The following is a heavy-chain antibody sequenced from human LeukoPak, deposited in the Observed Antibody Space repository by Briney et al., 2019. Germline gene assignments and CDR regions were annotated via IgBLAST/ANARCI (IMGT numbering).Heavy chain of an antibody. V-gene: IGHV4-39*01. J-gene: IGHJ5*02. CDR1: GGSISGSTYY. Sequence: SETLSLTCTVSGGSISGSTYYWGWIRQPPGKGLDWIGSIHYSGSTNYNPSLKSRPTVSVDTSKNQFSLSLNSVTAADTAVYYCARHKRDFGDFDWSDPWGQGTLVTVSS. CDR3: ARHKRDFGDFDWSDP. D-gene: IGHD4-17*01. CDR2: IHYSGST.